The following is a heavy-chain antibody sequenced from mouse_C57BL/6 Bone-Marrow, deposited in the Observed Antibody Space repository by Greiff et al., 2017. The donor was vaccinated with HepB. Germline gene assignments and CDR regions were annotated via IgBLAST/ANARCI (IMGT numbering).Heavy chain of an antibody. J-gene: IGHJ1*03. CDR2: IDPEDGET. D-gene: IGHD1-1*01. Sequence: VHVKQSGAELVKPGASVKLSCTASGFNIKDYYMHWVKQRTEQGLEWIGRIDPEDGETKYAPKFQGKATITADTSSNTAYLQLSSLTSEDTAVYYCASWGTVVAFYWYFDVWGTGTTVTVSS. CDR3: ASWGTVVAFYWYFDV. CDR1: GFNIKDYY. V-gene: IGHV14-2*01.